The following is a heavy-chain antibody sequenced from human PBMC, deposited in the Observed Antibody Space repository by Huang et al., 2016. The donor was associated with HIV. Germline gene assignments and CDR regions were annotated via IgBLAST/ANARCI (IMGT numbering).Heavy chain of an antibody. CDR2: INHLGSP. V-gene: IGHV4-34*02. J-gene: IGHJ5*02. D-gene: IGHD3-10*01. CDR3: ARDATKNPRGGFDP. CDR1: GGSLSGYY. Sequence: QVHLQQWGAGLLKSAETLSLTCAVYGGSLSGYYWSWLRPTPGKGLEWIGEINHLGSPNYNPSRKSRVSISMDGSKKQFSLKLRSISDADTAVYFCARDATKNPRGGFDPWGQGTLVTVSS.